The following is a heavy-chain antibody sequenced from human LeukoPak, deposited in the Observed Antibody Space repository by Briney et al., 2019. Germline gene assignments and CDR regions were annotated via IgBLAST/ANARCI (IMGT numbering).Heavy chain of an antibody. CDR3: ARTVAGLPLDAFDI. CDR2: ISISGSTI. V-gene: IGHV3-48*03. D-gene: IGHD6-19*01. Sequence: GGSLGLSCAASGFTFSSYEMNWVRQAPGKGLEWVSFISISGSTIYYADSVKGRFTISRDNAKNSLYLQMNSLRAEDTAVYYCARTVAGLPLDAFDIWGQGTMVTVSS. J-gene: IGHJ3*02. CDR1: GFTFSSYE.